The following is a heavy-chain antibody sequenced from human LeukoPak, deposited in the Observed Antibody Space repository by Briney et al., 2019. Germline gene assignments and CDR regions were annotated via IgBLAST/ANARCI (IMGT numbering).Heavy chain of an antibody. CDR1: GGTFSSYA. J-gene: IGHJ6*02. CDR3: ARVLSGYCGGDCYPPYYYYGMNV. D-gene: IGHD2-21*02. V-gene: IGHV1-69*04. Sequence: GSSVKVSCKASGGTFSSYAISWVRQAPGQGLEWMGRIIPILGIANYAQKFQGRVTITADKSTSTAYMELSSLRSEDTAVYYCARVLSGYCGGDCYPPYYYYGMNVWGQGTTVTVSS. CDR2: IIPILGIA.